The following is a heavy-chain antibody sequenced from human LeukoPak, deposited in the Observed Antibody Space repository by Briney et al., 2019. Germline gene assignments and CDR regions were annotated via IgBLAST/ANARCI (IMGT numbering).Heavy chain of an antibody. J-gene: IGHJ4*02. CDR2: IIPIFGTA. Sequence: GASVKVSCKASGGTFSSYAISWVRQAPGQGLEWMGGIIPIFGTANYAQKFQGRVTITADESTSTAYMELSSLRSEDTAVYYCARALSEVWFGEFWPQASWGQGTLVTVSS. V-gene: IGHV1-69*13. CDR1: GGTFSSYA. D-gene: IGHD3-10*01. CDR3: ARALSEVWFGEFWPQAS.